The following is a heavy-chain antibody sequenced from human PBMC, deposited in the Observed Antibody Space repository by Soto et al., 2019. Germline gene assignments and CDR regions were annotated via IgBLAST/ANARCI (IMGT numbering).Heavy chain of an antibody. CDR2: IIPIFGTA. CDR1: GGTFSSYA. D-gene: IGHD2-15*01. V-gene: IGHV1-69*13. Sequence: GASVKVSCKASGGTFSSYAISWVRQAPGQGLEWMGGIIPIFGTANYAQKFQGRVTITADESTSTAYMELSSLRSEDTAVYYCARGYCSGGSCYTWTQDYYYGMDVWGQGTTVTVSS. CDR3: ARGYCSGGSCYTWTQDYYYGMDV. J-gene: IGHJ6*02.